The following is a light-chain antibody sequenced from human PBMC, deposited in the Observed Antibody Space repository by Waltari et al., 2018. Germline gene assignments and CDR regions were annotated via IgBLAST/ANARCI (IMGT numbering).Light chain of an antibody. CDR1: QNINSW. J-gene: IGKJ3*01. Sequence: DIQMTQSPSTLSASVGDRVPLTCRASQNINSWLALYQQKPGKAPKLLIYKASSLETGVPSRFSGSESRTEFTLTINSLQPDDFATYYCQQYNSYHIFTFGPGTKVEI. V-gene: IGKV1-5*03. CDR2: KAS. CDR3: QQYNSYHIFT.